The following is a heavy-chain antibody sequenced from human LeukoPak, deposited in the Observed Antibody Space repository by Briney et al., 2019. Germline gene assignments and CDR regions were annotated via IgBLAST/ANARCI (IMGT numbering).Heavy chain of an antibody. J-gene: IGHJ3*02. Sequence: SETLSLTCTVSGGSISSYYRSWIRQPPGKGLEWIGYIYYSGSTNYNPSLKSRVTISVDTSKNQFSLKLSSVTAADTAVYYCARDPTTVTKGFDIWGQGTVITVSS. V-gene: IGHV4-59*01. CDR1: GGSISSYY. CDR2: IYYSGST. D-gene: IGHD4-17*01. CDR3: ARDPTTVTKGFDI.